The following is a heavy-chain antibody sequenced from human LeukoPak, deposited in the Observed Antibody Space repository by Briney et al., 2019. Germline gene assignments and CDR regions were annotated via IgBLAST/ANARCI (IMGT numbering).Heavy chain of an antibody. Sequence: SVKVSCKASGGTFSSYAISWVRQAPGQGLEWMGGIIPIFGTANYAQKFQGRVTITADKSTSTAYMELSSLRSEDTAVYSCARDVYGSGSFYHYWGQGTLVTVSS. CDR2: IIPIFGTA. CDR3: ARDVYGSGSFYHY. CDR1: GGTFSSYA. V-gene: IGHV1-69*06. D-gene: IGHD3-10*01. J-gene: IGHJ4*02.